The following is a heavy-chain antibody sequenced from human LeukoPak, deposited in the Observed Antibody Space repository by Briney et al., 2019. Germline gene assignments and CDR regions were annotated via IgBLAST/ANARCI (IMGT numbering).Heavy chain of an antibody. CDR1: GFTFSSYA. V-gene: IGHV3-23*01. CDR2: ISGSGGST. Sequence: GGSLRLSCAASGFTFSSYAMSWVRQAPGKGLEWVSAISGSGGSTYYADSVKGRFTISRDNSKNTLYLQMNSLRAEDTAVYYCAKDKSSGYYYYHYYMDVWGKGSTVTASS. J-gene: IGHJ6*03. D-gene: IGHD3-22*01. CDR3: AKDKSSGYYYYHYYMDV.